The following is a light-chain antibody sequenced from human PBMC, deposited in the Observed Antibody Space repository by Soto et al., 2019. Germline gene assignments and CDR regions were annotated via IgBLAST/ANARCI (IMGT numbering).Light chain of an antibody. CDR2: DNI. CDR3: GTWDNSLSAGL. J-gene: IGLJ2*01. CDR1: RSNIGENC. Sequence: QSVLTQPPSVSAAPGQKVTISCSGSRSNIGENCVSWYQQFPGAAPQLVIYDNIKRAPGTPERLSGSKSGTSATLDITGLQTGDEADYYCGTWDNSLSAGLFGAGTQLTVL. V-gene: IGLV1-51*01.